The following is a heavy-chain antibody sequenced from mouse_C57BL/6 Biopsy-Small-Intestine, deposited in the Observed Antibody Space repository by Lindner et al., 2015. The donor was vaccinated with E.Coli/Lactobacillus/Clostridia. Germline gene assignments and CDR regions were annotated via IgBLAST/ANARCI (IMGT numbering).Heavy chain of an antibody. V-gene: IGHV1-59*01. Sequence: VQLQESGAELVRPGTSVTLSRKTSGYTFTNYWMHWVKQRPGQGLEWIGVIDPSDSYTDINQKFKDKATLTVDTSSSTAYMQLSSLTSEDSAVYYCGSWYYYGSSPFAYWGQGTLVTVSA. CDR1: GYTFTNYW. CDR3: GSWYYYGSSPFAY. J-gene: IGHJ3*01. CDR2: IDPSDSYT. D-gene: IGHD1-1*01.